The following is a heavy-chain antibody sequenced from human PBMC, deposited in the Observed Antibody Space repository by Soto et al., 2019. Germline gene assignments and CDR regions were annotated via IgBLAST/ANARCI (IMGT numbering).Heavy chain of an antibody. Sequence: GGSLRLSCAASGFPFSVYAMAWVRQAPGKGLEWVSTIADTIGASYYADSVKGRFTLSRDISTNTLHLQMNSLRVDDTAVYYCAKAQWLLGGDYFDSWGQGTLVTVSS. CDR1: GFPFSVYA. D-gene: IGHD3-22*01. CDR2: IADTIGAS. CDR3: AKAQWLLGGDYFDS. V-gene: IGHV3-23*01. J-gene: IGHJ4*02.